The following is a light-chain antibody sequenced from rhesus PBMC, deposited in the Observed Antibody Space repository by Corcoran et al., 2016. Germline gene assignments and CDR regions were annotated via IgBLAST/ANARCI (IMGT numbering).Light chain of an antibody. Sequence: DIQMTQSTSSLSASVGDTVTITCLASQSLSSWIAWYQQKPGKAPKLLIDQASSLQSGVPSRFSGSGSGTDFTITISSLQSEDFATYYCQQYSSSPWTFGQGTKVEIK. CDR2: QAS. J-gene: IGKJ1*01. CDR1: QSLSSW. CDR3: QQYSSSPWT. V-gene: IGKV1-22*01.